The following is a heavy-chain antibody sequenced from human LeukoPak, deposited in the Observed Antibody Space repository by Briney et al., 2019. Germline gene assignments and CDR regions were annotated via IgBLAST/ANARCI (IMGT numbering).Heavy chain of an antibody. CDR3: ARDGSAAAAGYNWFDP. J-gene: IGHJ5*02. CDR2: INHSGST. Sequence: EPSETLSLTCAVYGGSFSGYYWSWIRQPPGKGLEWIGEINHSGSTNYNPSLKSRVTISVVTSKNQFSLKLSSVTAADTAVYYCARDGSAAAAGYNWFDPWGQGTLVTVSS. V-gene: IGHV4-34*01. D-gene: IGHD6-13*01. CDR1: GGSFSGYY.